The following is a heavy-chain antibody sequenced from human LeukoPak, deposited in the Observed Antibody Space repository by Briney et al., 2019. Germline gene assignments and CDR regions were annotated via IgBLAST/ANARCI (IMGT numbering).Heavy chain of an antibody. CDR1: GFTFSSYE. V-gene: IGHV3-48*03. CDR3: ARDPHSNNRFDN. Sequence: PGGSLRLSCSASGFTFSSYEMNWVRQAPGKGLEWIAYIDKSGSTMYHADSVKGRFTISRDNAKNSLFLEMTSLRVEDTATYYCARDPHSNNRFDNWGQGTLVSVSS. CDR2: IDKSGSTM. D-gene: IGHD2/OR15-2a*01. J-gene: IGHJ4*02.